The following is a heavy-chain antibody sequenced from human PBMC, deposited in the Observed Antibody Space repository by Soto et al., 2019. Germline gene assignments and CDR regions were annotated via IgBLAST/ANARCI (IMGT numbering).Heavy chain of an antibody. CDR1: GGSISSGDYY. V-gene: IGHV4-30-4*01. J-gene: IGHJ6*02. CDR3: ARGYYGSGSYNYYYGMDV. D-gene: IGHD3-10*01. Sequence: SETLSLTCTVSGGSISSGDYYWSWIRQPPGKGLEGIGYIYYSGSTYYNPSLKSRVTISVDTSKNQFSLKLSSVTAADTAVYYCARGYYGSGSYNYYYGMDVWGQGTTVTVSS. CDR2: IYYSGST.